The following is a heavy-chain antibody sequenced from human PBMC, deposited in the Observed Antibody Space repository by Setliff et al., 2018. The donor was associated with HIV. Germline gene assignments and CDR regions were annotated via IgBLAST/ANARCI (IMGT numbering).Heavy chain of an antibody. Sequence: PSETLSLTCSVSGGSISNFYWSWIRQPAGKGLEWIGSIYTSWSTNYNPTLKSRVTMSVDTSKYQFSLKLNSVTAADTAMYYYARGRWDMAAAGTNENFKYWGQGTLVTVSS. J-gene: IGHJ1*01. V-gene: IGHV4-4*07. CDR3: ARGRWDMAAAGTNENFKY. D-gene: IGHD6-13*01. CDR2: IYTSWST. CDR1: GGSISNFY.